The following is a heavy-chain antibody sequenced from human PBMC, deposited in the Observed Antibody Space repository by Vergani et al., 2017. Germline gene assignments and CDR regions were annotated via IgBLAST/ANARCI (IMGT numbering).Heavy chain of an antibody. Sequence: QVQLVESGGGVVQPGRSLRLSCAASGFTFSSYGMHWVRQAPGKGLEWVAVISYDGSNKYYADSVKGRFTISGDNAKNSLYLQMNSVRAEDTPVYYCARDLGVWFGELGGDYWGQGTLVTVSS. V-gene: IGHV3-30*03. CDR3: ARDLGVWFGELGGDY. J-gene: IGHJ4*02. CDR2: ISYDGSNK. D-gene: IGHD3-10*01. CDR1: GFTFSSYG.